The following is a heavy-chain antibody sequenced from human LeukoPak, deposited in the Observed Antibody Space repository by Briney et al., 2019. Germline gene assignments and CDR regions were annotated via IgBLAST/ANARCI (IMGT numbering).Heavy chain of an antibody. CDR1: GFTVSSNY. V-gene: IGHV3-74*01. J-gene: IGHJ5*02. D-gene: IGHD4-17*01. CDR2: INSDGSST. CDR3: ARAEDDYGDPNWFDP. Sequence: GGSLRLSCAVSGFTVSSNYMSWVRQAPGKGLVWVSRINSDGSSTSYADSVKGRFTISRDNAKNTLYLQMNSLRAEDTAVYYCARAEDDYGDPNWFDPWGQGTLVTVSS.